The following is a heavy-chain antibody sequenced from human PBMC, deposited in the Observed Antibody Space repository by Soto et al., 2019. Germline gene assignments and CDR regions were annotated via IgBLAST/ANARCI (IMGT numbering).Heavy chain of an antibody. CDR1: GYSFTSYW. Sequence: PGESLKISCKGSGYSFTSYWISWVRQMPGKGLEWMGRIDPSDSYTNYSPSFQGHVTISADKSISTAYLQWSSLKASDTAMYYCARLEQQLSFYYCYGMDVWGQGTTVTVSS. CDR2: IDPSDSYT. D-gene: IGHD6-13*01. V-gene: IGHV5-10-1*01. J-gene: IGHJ6*01. CDR3: ARLEQQLSFYYCYGMDV.